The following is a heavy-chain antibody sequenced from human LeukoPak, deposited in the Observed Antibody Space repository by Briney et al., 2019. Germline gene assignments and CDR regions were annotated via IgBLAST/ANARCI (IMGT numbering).Heavy chain of an antibody. J-gene: IGHJ4*02. CDR2: ITPIFGTA. CDR3: ARRIAVAGSVYFDY. Sequence: ASVKVSCKASGGTFSSYAISWVRQAPGQGLEWMGGITPIFGTANYAQKFQGRVTITADESTSTAYMELSSLRSEDTAVYYCARRIAVAGSVYFDYWGQGTLVTVSS. V-gene: IGHV1-69*13. D-gene: IGHD6-19*01. CDR1: GGTFSSYA.